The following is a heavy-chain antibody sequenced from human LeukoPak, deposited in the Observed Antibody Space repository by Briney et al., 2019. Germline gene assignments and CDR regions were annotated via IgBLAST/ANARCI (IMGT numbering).Heavy chain of an antibody. CDR3: ARSTWYVEY. J-gene: IGHJ4*02. CDR1: GGSISSSPYY. CDR2: IYYSGST. V-gene: IGHV4-39*07. Sequence: PSETLSLTCTVSGGSISSSPYYWGWVRQPPGKGLEWIASIYYSGSTYYNPSLKSRVTISVDTSKNQFSLKVTSVTAADTAVYYCARSTWYVEYWGQGTLVTVSS.